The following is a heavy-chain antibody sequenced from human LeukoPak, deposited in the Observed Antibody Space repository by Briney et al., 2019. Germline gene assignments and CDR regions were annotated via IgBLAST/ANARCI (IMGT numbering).Heavy chain of an antibody. V-gene: IGHV4-39*01. CDR2: MYYSGST. CDR3: ARPTRSSSGYYPFDY. CDR1: GGSISSSSYY. D-gene: IGHD3-22*01. J-gene: IGHJ4*02. Sequence: PSETLSLTCTVSGGSISSSSYYWGWIRQPPGKGLEWIGNMYYSGSTYYNPSLKSRVTISVDTSNNQFSLKLSSVTAADTAVYYCARPTRSSSGYYPFDYWGQGTLVTVSS.